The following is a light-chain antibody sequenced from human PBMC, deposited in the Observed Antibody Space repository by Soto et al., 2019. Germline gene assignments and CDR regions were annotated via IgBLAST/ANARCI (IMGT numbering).Light chain of an antibody. Sequence: QSVLTQPASVSGSPGQSITISRTGTSSDVGGYNYVSWYQQYPGKAPKLMIYDVSKRPSGVSNRFSGSKSGNTASLTISGLQAEDEADYYCSSYTSSSTSVVFGGGTKLTVL. J-gene: IGLJ2*01. V-gene: IGLV2-14*01. CDR1: SSDVGGYNY. CDR3: SSYTSSSTSVV. CDR2: DVS.